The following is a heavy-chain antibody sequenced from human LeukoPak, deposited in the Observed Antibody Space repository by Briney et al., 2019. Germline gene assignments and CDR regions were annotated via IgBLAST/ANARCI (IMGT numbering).Heavy chain of an antibody. CDR2: IYHSGST. CDR3: ARIGSGSYYTNWFGP. J-gene: IGHJ5*02. D-gene: IGHD3-10*01. CDR1: GGSISSSNW. Sequence: SETLSLTCAVSGGSISSSNWWSWVRQPPGKGLEWIGEIYHSGSTNYNPSLKSRVTISVDKSKNQFSLKLSSVTAADTAVYYCARIGSGSYYTNWFGPWGQGTLVTVSS. V-gene: IGHV4-4*02.